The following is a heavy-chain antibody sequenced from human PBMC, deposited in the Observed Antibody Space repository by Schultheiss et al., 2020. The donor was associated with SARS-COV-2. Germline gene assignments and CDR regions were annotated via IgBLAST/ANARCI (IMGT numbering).Heavy chain of an antibody. CDR3: ARAHDYDFWSGYYGY. J-gene: IGHJ4*02. CDR2: IYYSGST. Sequence: GSLRLSCTVSGGSISSSSYYWGWIRQPPGKGLEWIGSIYYSGSTNYNPSLKSRVTISVDTSKNQFSLKLSSVTAADTAVYYCARAHDYDFWSGYYGYWGQGTLVTVSS. D-gene: IGHD3-3*01. CDR1: GGSISSSSYY. V-gene: IGHV4-39*07.